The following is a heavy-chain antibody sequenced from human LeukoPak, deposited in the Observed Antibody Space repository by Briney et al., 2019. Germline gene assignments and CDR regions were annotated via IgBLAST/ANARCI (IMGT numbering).Heavy chain of an antibody. Sequence: KPSETLSLTCAVYGGSFSGYYWSWIRQPPGKGLEWIGEINHSGSTNYNPSLKSRVTISVDTSKNQFSLKPSSVTAADTAVYYCASSIASFLFDYWGQGTLVTVSS. CDR2: INHSGST. CDR1: GGSFSGYY. V-gene: IGHV4-34*01. J-gene: IGHJ4*02. D-gene: IGHD2-21*01. CDR3: ASSIASFLFDY.